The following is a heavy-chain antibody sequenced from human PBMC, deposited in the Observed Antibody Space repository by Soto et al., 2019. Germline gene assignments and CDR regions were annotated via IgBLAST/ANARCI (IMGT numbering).Heavy chain of an antibody. CDR3: ARTSISMSRGVIIDY. D-gene: IGHD3-10*01. Sequence: QVQLQESGPGLVKPSQTLSLTCTVSGGSISSGDYYWSWIRQHPGKGLEWLGYIYYSGSTYYNPSLMSRLNISVDTSKSQFSLKLTSVTAADTAVYHCARTSISMSRGVIIDYWGQGTLVTVSS. J-gene: IGHJ4*02. CDR2: IYYSGST. V-gene: IGHV4-31*03. CDR1: GGSISSGDYY.